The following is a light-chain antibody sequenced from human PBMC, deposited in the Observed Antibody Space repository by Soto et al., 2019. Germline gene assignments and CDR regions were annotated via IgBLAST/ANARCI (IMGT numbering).Light chain of an antibody. CDR2: DAS. V-gene: IGKV3-11*01. CDR3: QQRSNWPPIT. J-gene: IGKJ5*01. CDR1: QSVSSY. Sequence: DIVLTQSPATLSLSPGERANLSCRASQSVSSYLAWYQQKPGQAPRLLIYDASNRATGIPARFSGSGSGTDFTLTISSLEPEDFAVYYCQQRSNWPPITFGQGTRLEIK.